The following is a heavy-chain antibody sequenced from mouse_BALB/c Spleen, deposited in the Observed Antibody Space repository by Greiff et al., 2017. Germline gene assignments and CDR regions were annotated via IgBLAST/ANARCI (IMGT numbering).Heavy chain of an antibody. Sequence: VQLQQSGAELVRPGSSVKISCKASGYAFSSYWMNWVKQRPGQGLEWIGQIYPGDGDTNYNGKFKGKATLTADKSSSTAYMQLSSLTSEDSAVYFCARAAYYSYDRFAYWGQGTLVTVSA. CDR2: IYPGDGDT. CDR1: GYAFSSYW. CDR3: ARAAYYSYDRFAY. J-gene: IGHJ3*01. V-gene: IGHV1-80*01. D-gene: IGHD2-12*01.